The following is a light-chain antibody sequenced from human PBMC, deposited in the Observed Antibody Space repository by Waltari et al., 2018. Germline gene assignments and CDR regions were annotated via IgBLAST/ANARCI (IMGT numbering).Light chain of an antibody. CDR3: QQYDISPLT. Sequence: EIVLTQSPGPLSLSPGERATLSCRASQTVRTTYLPWYQQKPGQAPTLLIYGASSRATGIPDRFSGSGSGTDFSLTISSLEPEDFAVYYCQQYDISPLTFGGGTKVEIK. CDR1: QTVRTTY. J-gene: IGKJ4*01. V-gene: IGKV3-20*01. CDR2: GAS.